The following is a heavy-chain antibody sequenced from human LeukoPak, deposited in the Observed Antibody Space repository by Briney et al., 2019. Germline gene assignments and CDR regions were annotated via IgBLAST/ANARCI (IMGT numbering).Heavy chain of an antibody. CDR2: ISAYNGNT. J-gene: IGHJ6*02. CDR3: ARDLGTPYYYYGMDV. Sequence: GASVKVSCKASGYTFTSFGISWVRQAPGQGLEWMGWISAYNGNTNYAQKLQGRVTMTTDTSTSTAYMESRSLRSDDTAVYYCARDLGTPYYYYGMDVWGQGTTVTVSS. CDR1: GYTFTSFG. V-gene: IGHV1-18*01. D-gene: IGHD7-27*01.